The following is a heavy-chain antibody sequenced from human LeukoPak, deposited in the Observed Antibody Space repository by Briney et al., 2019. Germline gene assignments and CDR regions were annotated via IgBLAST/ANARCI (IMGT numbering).Heavy chain of an antibody. CDR3: ARDAHDLLSGYM. CDR1: GYIFASYG. D-gene: IGHD3-3*01. Sequence: GASVKVSCKTSGYIFASYGISWVRQAPGQGLEWMGWISVYSGNTYYGKKFQGRVTMTTDTSTSTGYMELRSLRSDDTAVYYCARDAHDLLSGYMWGQGTLVTVSS. J-gene: IGHJ4*02. CDR2: ISVYSGNT. V-gene: IGHV1-18*01.